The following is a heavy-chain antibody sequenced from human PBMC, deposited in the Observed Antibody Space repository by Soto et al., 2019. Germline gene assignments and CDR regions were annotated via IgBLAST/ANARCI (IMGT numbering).Heavy chain of an antibody. D-gene: IGHD6-6*01. CDR3: ARGEVKIAARNDYYYYGMDV. CDR2: IIPIFGTA. V-gene: IGHV1-69*13. CDR1: GGTFSSYA. Sequence: ASVKVSCKASGGTFSSYAISWARQAPGQGLEWMGGIIPIFGTANYAQKFQGRVTITADESTSTAYMELSSLRSEDTAVYYCARGEVKIAARNDYYYYGMDVWGQGTTVTVSS. J-gene: IGHJ6*02.